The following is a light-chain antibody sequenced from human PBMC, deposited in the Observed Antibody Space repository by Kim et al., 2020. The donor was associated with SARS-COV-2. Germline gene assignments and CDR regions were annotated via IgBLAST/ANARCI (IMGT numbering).Light chain of an antibody. CDR2: QDT. V-gene: IGLV3-1*01. CDR3: QAWDSSTVV. CDR1: GLGNKY. Sequence: SYELTQPPSVSVSPGQTASITCSGDGLGNKYACWYQQKPGQSPVMVIYQDTERPSGIPERFSGSNSGNTATLTISGTQAMDEGDYYCQAWDSSTVVFGGGTQLTVL. J-gene: IGLJ2*01.